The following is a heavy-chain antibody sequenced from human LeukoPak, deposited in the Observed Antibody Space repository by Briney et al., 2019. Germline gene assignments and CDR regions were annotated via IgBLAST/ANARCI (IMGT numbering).Heavy chain of an antibody. V-gene: IGHV4-30-2*01. CDR1: GGSISRGGYY. J-gene: IGHJ3*02. Sequence: LSLTCTVPGGSISRGGYYWSWVRQPPGNGLECIGYIYHSGSTYYNPSLKSRVTISVDRSKNQFSLKLSSVTAADTAVYYCARDWGTIGRAFDIWGQGTMVTVSS. CDR3: ARDWGTIGRAFDI. CDR2: IYHSGST. D-gene: IGHD1-1*01.